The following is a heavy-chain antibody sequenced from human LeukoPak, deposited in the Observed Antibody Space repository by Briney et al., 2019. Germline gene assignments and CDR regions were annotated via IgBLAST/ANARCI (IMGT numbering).Heavy chain of an antibody. CDR3: ASDYDSSGYYYFDF. J-gene: IGHJ4*02. D-gene: IGHD3-22*01. V-gene: IGHV1-69*04. CDR2: IIPILGIA. Sequence: ASVKVSCKASGGTFSSYAISWVRQAPGQRLEWMGRIIPILGIANYAQKFQGRVTITADKSTSTAYMELSSLRSEDTAVYYCASDYDSSGYYYFDFWGQRTLVTVSS. CDR1: GGTFSSYA.